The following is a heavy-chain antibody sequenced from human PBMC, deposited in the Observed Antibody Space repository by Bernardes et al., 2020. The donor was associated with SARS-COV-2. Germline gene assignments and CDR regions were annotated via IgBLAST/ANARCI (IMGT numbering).Heavy chain of an antibody. CDR1: GGSFSGYC. V-gene: IGHV4-34*01. CDR2: INHSGST. J-gene: IGHJ4*02. CDR3: ARFRGYCSGGSCYSRKGGFDY. D-gene: IGHD2-15*01. Sequence: SETLSLTCAVYGGSFSGYCWSWIRQPPGKGLEWIGEINHSGSTNYNPSLKSRVTISVDTSKNQFSLKLSSVTAADTAVYYCARFRGYCSGGSCYSRKGGFDYWGQGTLVTVSS.